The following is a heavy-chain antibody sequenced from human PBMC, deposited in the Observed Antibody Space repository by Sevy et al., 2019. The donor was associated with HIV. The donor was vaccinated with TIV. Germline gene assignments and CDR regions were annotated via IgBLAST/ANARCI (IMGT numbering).Heavy chain of an antibody. J-gene: IGHJ4*02. D-gene: IGHD3-16*01. CDR2: ISWNSGSI. V-gene: IGHV3-9*01. CDR3: ARHPGFGATH. CDR1: GFTFDDYA. Sequence: GGSLRLSCAASGFTFDDYAMHWVRQAPGKGLEWVSGISWNSGSIGYADSVKGRFTISRDNAKNSLYLQMNSLRAEDTALYYCARHPGFGATHWGQGTLVTVSS.